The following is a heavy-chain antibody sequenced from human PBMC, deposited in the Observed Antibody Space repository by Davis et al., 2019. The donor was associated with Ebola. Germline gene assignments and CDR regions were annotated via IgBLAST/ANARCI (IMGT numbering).Heavy chain of an antibody. Sequence: GESLKISCTASGYTFVDYSIGWVLQLPGQRPEWNGIIYPGYSDTRYRPSFQGQVTISADKSTTTAYLQWSSLRVSDSGIYYCARLSCEGGSCPLAPWGQGTLITV. CDR1: GYTFVDYS. CDR2: IYPGYSDT. V-gene: IGHV5-51*01. J-gene: IGHJ5*02. D-gene: IGHD2/OR15-2a*01. CDR3: ARLSCEGGSCPLAP.